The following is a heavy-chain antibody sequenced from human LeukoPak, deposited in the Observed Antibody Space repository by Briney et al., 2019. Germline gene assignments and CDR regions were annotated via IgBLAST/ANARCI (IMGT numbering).Heavy chain of an antibody. D-gene: IGHD2-15*01. V-gene: IGHV1-2*02. CDR2: INPNSGGT. CDR1: GYTFTSYD. J-gene: IGHJ4*02. Sequence: ASVKVSCKASGYTFTSYDINWVRQATGQGLEWMGWINPNSGGTKYAQKFQGRVTMTRDTSISTAYMELSRLRSDDTAVYYCARPVLGDGTVAAQFEHWGQGTLVTVSS. CDR3: ARPVLGDGTVAAQFEH.